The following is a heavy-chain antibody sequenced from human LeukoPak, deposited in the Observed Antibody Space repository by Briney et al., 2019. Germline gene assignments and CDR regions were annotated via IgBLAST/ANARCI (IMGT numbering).Heavy chain of an antibody. CDR1: GFTFSSYA. D-gene: IGHD4-17*01. CDR3: AKTNYGDYLHYFDY. CDR2: ISGSGVST. V-gene: IGHV3-23*01. Sequence: GGSLRLSCSASGFTFSSYAMHWVRQAPGKGLEWVSGISGSGVSTYYAASVKGRFTISRDSSKNTLYLQMNSLRAADTAIYYCAKTNYGDYLHYFDYWGQGTLVTVSS. J-gene: IGHJ4*02.